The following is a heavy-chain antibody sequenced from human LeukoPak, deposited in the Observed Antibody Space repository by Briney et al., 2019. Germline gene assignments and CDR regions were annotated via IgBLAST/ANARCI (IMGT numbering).Heavy chain of an antibody. CDR2: ISSSSSTI. CDR1: GFTFSSYS. CDR3: ARGGVVPAAPFDP. J-gene: IGHJ5*02. Sequence: PGGSLRLSCAASGFTFSSYSMNWVRQAPGKGLEWVSYISSSSSTIYYADSVKGRFTISRDNAKNSLYLQMNSLRAEDTAVYYCARGGVVPAAPFDPWGQGTLVTVSS. D-gene: IGHD2-2*01. V-gene: IGHV3-48*01.